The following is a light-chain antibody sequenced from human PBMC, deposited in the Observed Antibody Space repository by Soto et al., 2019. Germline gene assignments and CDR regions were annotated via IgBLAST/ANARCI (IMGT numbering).Light chain of an antibody. CDR1: QSVPGDK. CDR2: GRS. V-gene: IGKV3-20*01. Sequence: EIVLTQSPGPLSLSPGKSAPFSSGAGQSVPGDKVACYQQRPGQAPRLLIYGRSTRATDIPARFRGSGSGTDYTLTINRLEPEDFALYYCQQYGNSPFTFGQGTKLEI. J-gene: IGKJ2*01. CDR3: QQYGNSPFT.